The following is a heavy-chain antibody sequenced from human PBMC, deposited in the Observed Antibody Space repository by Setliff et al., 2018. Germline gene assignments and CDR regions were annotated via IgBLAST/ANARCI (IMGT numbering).Heavy chain of an antibody. J-gene: IGHJ6*03. CDR2: IIPRFGTT. D-gene: IGHD2-15*01. V-gene: IGHV1-69*05. CDR3: AREKVVVVSATSYHYYMDV. Sequence: SVKVSCKASGGTFSNIGISWVRQAPGQGLEWMGGIIPRFGTTNYAQEFQGRVTITTDESTNTAYMELSSLRSEDTAMYYCAREKVVVVSATSYHYYMDVWGKGTTVTVSS. CDR1: GGTFSNIG.